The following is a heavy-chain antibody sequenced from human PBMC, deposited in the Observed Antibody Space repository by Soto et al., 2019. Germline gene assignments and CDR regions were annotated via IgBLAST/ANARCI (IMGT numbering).Heavy chain of an antibody. CDR1: GFTFSNYW. D-gene: IGHD3-16*01. CDR3: AGGTKYNALYDY. Sequence: GGSLRLSCAASGFTFSNYWRTWVRQAPGKGLEWVANKKQDKSGKYHVVSVKGRFTISRDNAKNSLYLQMNSLRAEDTAVYYCAGGTKYNALYDYWGQGTLVTVSS. V-gene: IGHV3-7*05. CDR2: KKQDKSGK. J-gene: IGHJ4*02.